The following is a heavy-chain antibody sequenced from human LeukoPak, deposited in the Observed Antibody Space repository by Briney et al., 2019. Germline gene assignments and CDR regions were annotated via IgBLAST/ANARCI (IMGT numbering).Heavy chain of an antibody. CDR2: LSGSGDAT. V-gene: IGHV3-23*01. CDR1: GFNFSRNA. CDR3: AKDRKNWYFDL. D-gene: IGHD1-14*01. Sequence: PGGSLRLSCAASGFNFSRNAITWVRQAPGKGLEWVSSLSGSGDATFYADSVKGRFTISRDSSKNTLCLQMNSLRAEDTAVYYCAKDRKNWYFDLWGRGTLVTVSS. J-gene: IGHJ2*01.